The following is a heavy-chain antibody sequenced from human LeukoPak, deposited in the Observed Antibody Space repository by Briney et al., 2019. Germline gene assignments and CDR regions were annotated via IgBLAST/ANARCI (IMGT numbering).Heavy chain of an antibody. J-gene: IGHJ4*02. CDR3: AKDNSGSSTGGYYFDS. Sequence: PGRSLRLSCAASGXTFSSYGVHWVRQAPGKGLEWVAVISYDGINKYYADSVKGRFTISRDNSKNTLYLQMNSLRAEDTAVYYCAKDNSGSSTGGYYFDSWGQGTLVTVSS. CDR2: ISYDGINK. V-gene: IGHV3-30*18. CDR1: GXTFSSYG. D-gene: IGHD1-26*01.